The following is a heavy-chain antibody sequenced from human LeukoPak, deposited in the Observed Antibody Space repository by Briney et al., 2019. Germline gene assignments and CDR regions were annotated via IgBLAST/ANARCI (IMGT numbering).Heavy chain of an antibody. D-gene: IGHD4-17*01. J-gene: IGHJ4*02. CDR1: GYTFTSYD. V-gene: IGHV1-8*01. CDR3: ARAPHYTVTTVHYFDY. Sequence: ASVKVSCKASGYTFTSYDTNWVRQATGQGLEWMGWMNPNSGNTGYAQKFQGRVTMTRNTSISTAYMELSSLRSEDTAVYYCARAPHYTVTTVHYFDYWGQGTLVTVSS. CDR2: MNPNSGNT.